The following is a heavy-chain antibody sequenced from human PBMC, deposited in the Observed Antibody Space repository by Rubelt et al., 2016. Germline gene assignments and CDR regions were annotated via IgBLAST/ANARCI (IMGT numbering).Heavy chain of an antibody. Sequence: TSYAMSWVRQAPGKGLEWVSGISGSGGTTYYADSVKGRFTISRDNSKNTLYLQMNSLRVDDTAVYYCARDLYGDYPFDYWGRGTLVTVSS. J-gene: IGHJ4*02. CDR1: TSYA. V-gene: IGHV3-23*01. CDR3: ARDLYGDYPFDY. D-gene: IGHD4-17*01. CDR2: ISGSGGTT.